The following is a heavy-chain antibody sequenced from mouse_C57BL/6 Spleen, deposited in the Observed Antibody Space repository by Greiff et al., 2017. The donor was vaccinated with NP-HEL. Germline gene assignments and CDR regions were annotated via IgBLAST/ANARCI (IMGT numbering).Heavy chain of an antibody. J-gene: IGHJ3*01. Sequence: EVQVVESGGGLVQPGGSLKLSCAASGFTFSDYYMYWVRQTPEKRLEWVAYISNGGGSTYYPDTVKGRFTISRDNAKNTLYLQMSRLKSEDTAMYYCARRHGYDDYDGAWFAYWGQGTLVTVSA. CDR1: GFTFSDYY. CDR2: ISNGGGST. V-gene: IGHV5-12*01. CDR3: ARRHGYDDYDGAWFAY. D-gene: IGHD2-4*01.